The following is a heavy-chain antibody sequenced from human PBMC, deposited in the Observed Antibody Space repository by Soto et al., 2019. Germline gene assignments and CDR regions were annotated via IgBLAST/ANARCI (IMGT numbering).Heavy chain of an antibody. CDR1: GGSISGVGYY. Sequence: QVQLQESGPGLVEPSQTLSLTCSVSGGSISGVGYYWSWIRQHPGKGLEWIGYIHYSGTTYYNPSLKSRLTISVDTSKTQFSLKLTSVSAADTAVYYWARGWTAAAGWANWFDLWGQGTLVTVSS. CDR2: IHYSGTT. CDR3: ARGWTAAAGWANWFDL. D-gene: IGHD6-13*01. V-gene: IGHV4-31*03. J-gene: IGHJ5*02.